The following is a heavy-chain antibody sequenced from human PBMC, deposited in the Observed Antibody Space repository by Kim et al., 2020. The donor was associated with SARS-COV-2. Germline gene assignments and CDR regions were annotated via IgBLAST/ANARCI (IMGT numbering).Heavy chain of an antibody. CDR1: GGTFSSYA. CDR2: IIPILGIA. D-gene: IGHD2-15*01. V-gene: IGHV1-69*04. CDR3: ARTYYRYCSGGSCYSALYYYYYYGMDV. J-gene: IGHJ6*02. Sequence: SVKVSCKASGGTFSSYAISWVRQAPGQGLEWMGRIIPILGIANYAQKFQGRVTITADKSTSTAYMELSSLRSEDTAVYYCARTYYRYCSGGSCYSALYYYYYYGMDVWGQGTTVTVSS.